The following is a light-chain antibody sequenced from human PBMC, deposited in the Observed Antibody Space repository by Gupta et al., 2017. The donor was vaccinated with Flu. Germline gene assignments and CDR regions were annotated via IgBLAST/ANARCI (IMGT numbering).Light chain of an antibody. V-gene: IGKV2-28*01. Sequence: DIVMTQSPLSLPVTPGEPAPISCRSSQSLLHSNGYNYLDWYLQKPGQSPQLLIYLGSNRASGVPDRFSGSGSGTDFTLRISIVDAEDVGVYYCRRALQISWTFGQGTKVEIK. CDR3: RRALQISWT. CDR2: LGS. CDR1: QSLLHSNGYNY. J-gene: IGKJ1*01.